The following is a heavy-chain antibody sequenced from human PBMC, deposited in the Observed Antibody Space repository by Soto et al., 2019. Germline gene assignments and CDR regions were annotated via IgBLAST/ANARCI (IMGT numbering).Heavy chain of an antibody. CDR3: ARDLGEQLDCDY. J-gene: IGHJ4*02. CDR1: GFTFSSYS. V-gene: IGHV3-21*01. CDR2: ISSSSSYI. D-gene: IGHD6-6*01. Sequence: EVQLVESGGGLVKPGGSLRLSCAASGFTFSSYSMNWVRQAPGKGLEWVSSISSSSSYIYYADSVKGRFTISRDNAKNSLYLQMNSLSAEDTAVYCCARDLGEQLDCDYWGQGTLVTVSS.